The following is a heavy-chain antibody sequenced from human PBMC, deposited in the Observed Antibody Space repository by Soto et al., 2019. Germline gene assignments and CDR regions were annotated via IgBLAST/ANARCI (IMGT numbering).Heavy chain of an antibody. D-gene: IGHD5-18*01. CDR1: GFAFSRHA. Sequence: EVQLFESGGGLVQPWGSLRLSCATSGFAFSRHAMSWVRQTPGRGLEWLSSISNSDDTTYYAASVKGRFTISRDMSKSTLFLQMSSLRAEDTAVYYCAKGYADSDSWGQGTQVTVSS. CDR2: ISNSDDTT. V-gene: IGHV3-23*01. CDR3: AKGYADSDS. J-gene: IGHJ4*02.